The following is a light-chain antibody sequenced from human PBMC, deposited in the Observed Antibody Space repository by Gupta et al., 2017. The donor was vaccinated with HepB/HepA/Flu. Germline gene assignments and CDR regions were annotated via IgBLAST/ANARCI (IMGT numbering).Light chain of an antibody. V-gene: IGKV1-33*01. Sequence: IQMTQSPSSLSASVGDRVTITCQASEDINKYLNWYQQKPGKAPKLLTYDASTLKTGVPSRFSGSGSGKHFTFTSTSRQPEDFAKYYWLQLYTPFIFGHGTKVDVK. CDR1: EDINKY. CDR3: LQLYTPFI. J-gene: IGKJ3*01. CDR2: DAS.